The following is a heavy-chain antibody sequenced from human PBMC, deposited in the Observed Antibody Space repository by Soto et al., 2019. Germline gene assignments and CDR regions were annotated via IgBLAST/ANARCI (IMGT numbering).Heavy chain of an antibody. CDR3: AIYSSGWYPLDY. V-gene: IGHV3-30*03. D-gene: IGHD6-19*01. J-gene: IGHJ4*02. CDR2: ISYDGSNK. CDR1: GFTFSSYG. Sequence: GGSLILSCAASGFTFSSYGMHWVRQAPGKGLEWVAVISYDGSNKYYADSVKGRFTISRDNSKNTLYLQMNSLRAEDTAVYYCAIYSSGWYPLDYWGQGTLVTVPQ.